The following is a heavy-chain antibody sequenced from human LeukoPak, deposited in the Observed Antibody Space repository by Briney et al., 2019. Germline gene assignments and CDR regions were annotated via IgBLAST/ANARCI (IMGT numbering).Heavy chain of an antibody. J-gene: IGHJ4*02. D-gene: IGHD5-24*01. CDR3: ARVTGGYNLVDY. V-gene: IGHV3-74*01. CDR2: INSDGSTT. Sequence: PGGSLRLSCVASGFTFSSYWMHWVRQAPGEGLVWVSRINSDGSTTTYADSVKGRFTISRDNAKNTLYLQMNSLRAEDTAVYYCARVTGGYNLVDYWGQGTLVTVSS. CDR1: GFTFSSYW.